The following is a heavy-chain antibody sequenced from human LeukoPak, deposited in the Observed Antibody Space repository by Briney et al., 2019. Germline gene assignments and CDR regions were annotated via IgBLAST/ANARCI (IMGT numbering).Heavy chain of an antibody. CDR1: GFTFSSYG. V-gene: IGHV3-30*18. Sequence: GGSLRLSCAASGFTFSSYGMYWVRQAPGKGLEWVAVIAYDGSNKYYADSVKGRFTISRDNSKNTLYLQMNSLRAEDTAVYYCAKILPDTVTADYWGQGTLVTVSS. J-gene: IGHJ4*02. D-gene: IGHD4-11*01. CDR2: IAYDGSNK. CDR3: AKILPDTVTADY.